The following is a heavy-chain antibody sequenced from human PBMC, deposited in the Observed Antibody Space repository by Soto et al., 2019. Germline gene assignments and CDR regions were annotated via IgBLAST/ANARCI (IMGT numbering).Heavy chain of an antibody. CDR2: ISYDGSNK. D-gene: IGHD1-26*01. V-gene: IGHV3-30*03. CDR3: ATENGGSHAYFDC. CDR1: GFTFSSYG. J-gene: IGHJ4*02. Sequence: QVQLVESGGGVVQPGRSLRLSCAASGFTFSSYGMHWVRQAPGKGLEWVAVISYDGSNKYYADSVKGRFTISRDNSKNALYLQMNSLRAEDTAVYYCATENGGSHAYFDCWGQGTLVTVSS.